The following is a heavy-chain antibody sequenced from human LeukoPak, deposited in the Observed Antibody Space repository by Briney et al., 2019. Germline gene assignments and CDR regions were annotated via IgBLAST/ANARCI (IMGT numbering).Heavy chain of an antibody. CDR1: GFTFSNYW. Sequence: GGSLRLSCVVSGFTFSNYWMNWVRQAPGKGLVWVSRINGDGSIISYGDFVKGRFTISRDNAKNMLYLQMNSLTAEDTAVYYCARDLTVGATVRYFDYWGQGTLVTVSS. CDR2: INGDGSII. CDR3: ARDLTVGATVRYFDY. V-gene: IGHV3-74*01. J-gene: IGHJ4*02. D-gene: IGHD1-26*01.